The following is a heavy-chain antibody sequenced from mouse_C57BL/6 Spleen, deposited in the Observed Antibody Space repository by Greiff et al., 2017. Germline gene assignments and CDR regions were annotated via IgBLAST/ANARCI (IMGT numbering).Heavy chain of an antibody. D-gene: IGHD2-4*01. V-gene: IGHV1-22*01. CDR3: ARLEYDYDGEAWFAY. CDR1: GYTFTDYN. CDR2: INPNNGGT. Sequence: DVQLQESGPELVKPGASVKMSCKASGYTFTDYNMHWVKQSHGKSLEWIGYINPNNGGTSYNQKFKGKATLTVNKSSSTAYMELRSLTSEDSAVYYCARLEYDYDGEAWFAYWGQGTLVTVSA. J-gene: IGHJ3*01.